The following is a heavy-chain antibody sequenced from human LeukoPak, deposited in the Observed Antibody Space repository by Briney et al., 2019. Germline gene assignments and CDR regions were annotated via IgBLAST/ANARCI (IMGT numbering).Heavy chain of an antibody. V-gene: IGHV4-34*01. CDR2: INHSGST. Sequence: PSETLSLTCAVYGGSFSGYYWSWIRRPPGKGLEWIGEINHSGSTNYNPSLKSRVTISVDTSKNQFSLKLSSVTAADTAVYYCARGRNDFWSGYFSSPFDYWGQGTLVTVSS. J-gene: IGHJ4*02. CDR3: ARGRNDFWSGYFSSPFDY. D-gene: IGHD3-3*01. CDR1: GGSFSGYY.